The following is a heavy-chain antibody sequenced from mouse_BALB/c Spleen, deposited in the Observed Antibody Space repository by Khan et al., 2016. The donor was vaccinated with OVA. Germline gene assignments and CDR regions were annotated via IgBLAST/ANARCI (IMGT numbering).Heavy chain of an antibody. CDR2: VDPENGET. CDR1: GFNIKDYY. Sequence: VQLKQPGAELVRPGALVKLSCKASGFNIKDYYIHWVKQRPEQGLEWIGWVDPENGETVYDPKFQGKAIITADTSSNTAYLHLSSLTSEDTAVCYCARSGYSAWFAYWGQGALVTVSS. J-gene: IGHJ3*01. V-gene: IGHV14-1*02. CDR3: ARSGYSAWFAY.